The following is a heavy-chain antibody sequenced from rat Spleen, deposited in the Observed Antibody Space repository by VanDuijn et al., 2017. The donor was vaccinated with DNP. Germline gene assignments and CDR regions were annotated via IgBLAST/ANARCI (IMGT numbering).Heavy chain of an antibody. D-gene: IGHD1-1*01. CDR2: VTSGGGST. Sequence: EVQLVVTGGGLVQPGRSLKLSCVASGFTFSNYWMFWIRQAPGQGLEWVASVTSGGGSTYYPDSVRGRFTISRDNEKDTLYLQMNSLRSEDTATYYCARDRGYNSGDFFDYWGQGVVVTVSS. CDR3: ARDRGYNSGDFFDY. V-gene: IGHV5-58*01. J-gene: IGHJ2*01. CDR1: GFTFSNYW.